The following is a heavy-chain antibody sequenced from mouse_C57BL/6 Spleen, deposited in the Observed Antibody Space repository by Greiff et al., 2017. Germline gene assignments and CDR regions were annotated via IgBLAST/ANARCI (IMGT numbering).Heavy chain of an antibody. J-gene: IGHJ2*01. D-gene: IGHD1-2*01. Sequence: DVQLQESGPGLVKPSQSLSLTCSVTGYSITSGYYWNWIRQFPGNKLEWMGYISYDGSNNYNPSLKNRISITRDTSKNQFFLKLNSVTTEDTATYYCASHYKSDPVYYFDYWGQGTTLTVSS. CDR1: GYSITSGYY. CDR3: ASHYKSDPVYYFDY. V-gene: IGHV3-6*01. CDR2: ISYDGSN.